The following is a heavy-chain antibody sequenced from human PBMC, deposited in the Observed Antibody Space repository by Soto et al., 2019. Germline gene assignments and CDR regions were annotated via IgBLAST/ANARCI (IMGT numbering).Heavy chain of an antibody. CDR1: GYTFTTHD. D-gene: IGHD2-2*01. CDR3: ARGPRYCSSHSCTSCDY. V-gene: IGHV1-8*01. J-gene: IGHJ4*02. Sequence: QVQLVQSGAEVKKPGASVKVSCEASGYTFTTHDINWVRQATGQGLEWMGWMNPRSGNTGEAKKFQGRLTMTNNTSTGTAYMELSGLTSEDTPVYDGARGPRYCSSHSCTSCDYWGQGTLVTVSS. CDR2: MNPRSGNT.